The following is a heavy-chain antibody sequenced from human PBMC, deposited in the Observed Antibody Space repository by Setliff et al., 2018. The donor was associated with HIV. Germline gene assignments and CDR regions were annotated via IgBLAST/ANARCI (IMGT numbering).Heavy chain of an antibody. CDR1: GYSFTSYW. Sequence: GESLKISCKGSGYSFTSYWIGWVRQMPGKGLEWMGIIYPGDSDTRYSPSFQGQVTISADKSISTAYLQWSSLKATDTAVYYCARGSSAWSGYSYYFDYWGQGTLVTVSS. CDR3: ARGSSAWSGYSYYFDY. J-gene: IGHJ4*02. V-gene: IGHV5-51*01. CDR2: IYPGDSDT. D-gene: IGHD3-3*01.